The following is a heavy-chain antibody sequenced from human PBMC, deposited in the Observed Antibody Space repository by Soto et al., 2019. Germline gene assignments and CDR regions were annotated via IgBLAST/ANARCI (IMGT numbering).Heavy chain of an antibody. CDR1: GFTFSSYG. J-gene: IGHJ6*02. V-gene: IGHV3-33*01. CDR3: AIDPAFKDDDGADYDYCMDV. Sequence: QVQLVESGGGVVQPGRSLRLSCAASGFTFSSYGMHWVRQAPGKGLEWVAVIWYDGSNKYYADSVKGRFTISRDNSKNTLYLPMNTLRFEGTAADDTAIDPAFKDDDGADYDYCMDVWGQGTTVTVSS. CDR2: IWYDGSNK. D-gene: IGHD1-1*01.